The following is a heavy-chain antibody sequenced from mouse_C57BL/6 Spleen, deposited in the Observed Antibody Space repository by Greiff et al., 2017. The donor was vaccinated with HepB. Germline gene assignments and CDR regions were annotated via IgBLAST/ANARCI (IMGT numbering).Heavy chain of an antibody. CDR1: GYTFTSYG. V-gene: IGHV1-81*01. D-gene: IGHD2-4*01. CDR2: IYPRSGNT. J-gene: IGHJ1*03. Sequence: QVQLQQSGAELARPGASVKLSCKASGYTFTSYGISWVKQRTGQGLEWIGEIYPRSGNTYYNEKFKGKATLTADKSSSTAYMELRSLTSEDSAVYFCAREHIYDYDESYWYFDVWGTGTTVTVSS. CDR3: AREHIYDYDESYWYFDV.